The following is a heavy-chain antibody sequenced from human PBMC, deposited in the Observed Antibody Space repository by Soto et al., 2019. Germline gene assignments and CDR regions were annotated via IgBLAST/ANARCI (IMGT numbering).Heavy chain of an antibody. Sequence: SVKVSCKASGGTFSSYTISWVRQAPGQGLEWMGGIIPILGIANYAQKFQGRVTITADKSTSTAYMELSSLRSEDTAVYYCARYADYFGAFDIWGQGTMVTVSS. J-gene: IGHJ3*02. CDR3: ARYADYFGAFDI. D-gene: IGHD4-17*01. CDR1: GGTFSSYT. V-gene: IGHV1-69*10. CDR2: IIPILGIA.